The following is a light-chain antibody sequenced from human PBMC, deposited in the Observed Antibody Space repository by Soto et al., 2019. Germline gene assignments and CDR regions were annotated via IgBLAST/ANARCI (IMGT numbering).Light chain of an antibody. CDR1: QGISNY. Sequence: IQMTQSPSSLSASVGARVTITCRASQGISNYLAWYQQKPGKVPKLLIYAAATLQSGVPSRFSGRGSWTDFTLTIRSLQPDDVATYYCQKYNSAPRTFGHGTKVDIK. V-gene: IGKV1-27*01. CDR3: QKYNSAPRT. J-gene: IGKJ1*01. CDR2: AAA.